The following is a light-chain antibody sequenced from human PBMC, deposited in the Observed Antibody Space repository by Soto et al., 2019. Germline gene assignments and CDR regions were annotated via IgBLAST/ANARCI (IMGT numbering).Light chain of an antibody. J-gene: IGLJ2*01. Sequence: QSALTQPASVSGSPGQSITISCTGTSSDVGDYDYVSWYQQYAGKAPKMMIYEVSNRPSGVSNRFSGSKSGNTASLTISGLQDQDEAAYYCSSYRSSNTLLFGGGTKLTVL. CDR2: EVS. CDR1: SSDVGDYDY. V-gene: IGLV2-14*01. CDR3: SSYRSSNTLL.